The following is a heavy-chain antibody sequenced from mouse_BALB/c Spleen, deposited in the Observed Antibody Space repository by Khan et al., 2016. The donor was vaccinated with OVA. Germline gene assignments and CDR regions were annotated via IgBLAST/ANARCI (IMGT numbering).Heavy chain of an antibody. V-gene: IGHV5-6-3*01. D-gene: IGHD2-12*01. Sequence: EVQLEQSGAGLVQPGGSLKRSCTASGFTISSYGMPWVRQTPGKRLELVATINSNGGRTDYQDSVKRRSTFSDDNAKNTLYLQMRRWKSEDTAMYYCARIAIWGQGTTLTVSS. CDR2: INSNGGRT. J-gene: IGHJ2*01. CDR3: ARIAI. CDR1: GFTISSYG.